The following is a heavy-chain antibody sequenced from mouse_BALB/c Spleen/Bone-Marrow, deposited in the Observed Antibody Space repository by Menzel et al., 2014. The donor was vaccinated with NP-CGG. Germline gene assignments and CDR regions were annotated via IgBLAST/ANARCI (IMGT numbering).Heavy chain of an antibody. J-gene: IGHJ3*01. CDR3: ARDGDYDWFAY. CDR1: GYTFTSYV. D-gene: IGHD2-4*01. V-gene: IGHV1-14*01. Sequence: VQLQQSGPELVKPGASVKMSCKASGYTFTSYVMHWVKQKPGQGLEWIGHINPYKDGTKYNEKFKGKATLTSDKSSSTAYMELSSLTSEDSAVYYCARDGDYDWFAYWGQGTLVTVSA. CDR2: INPYKDGT.